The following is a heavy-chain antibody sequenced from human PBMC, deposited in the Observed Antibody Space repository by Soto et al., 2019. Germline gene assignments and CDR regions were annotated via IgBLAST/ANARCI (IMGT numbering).Heavy chain of an antibody. CDR3: AKDGGFKLDILTGYIDY. V-gene: IGHV3-9*01. CDR2: ISWNSGSI. D-gene: IGHD3-9*01. Sequence: GGSLRLSCAASGFTFDDYAMHWVRQAPGKGLEWVSGISWNSGSIGYADSVKGRFTISRDNAKNSLYLQMNSLRAEDTALYYCAKDGGFKLDILTGYIDYWGQGTLVTVSS. CDR1: GFTFDDYA. J-gene: IGHJ4*02.